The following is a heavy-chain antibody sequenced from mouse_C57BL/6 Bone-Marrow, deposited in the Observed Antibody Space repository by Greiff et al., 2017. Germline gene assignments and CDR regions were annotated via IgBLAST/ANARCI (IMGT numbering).Heavy chain of an antibody. CDR2: IDPANGNT. V-gene: IGHV14-3*01. J-gene: IGHJ4*01. CDR1: GFNIKNTY. D-gene: IGHD3-2*02. CDR3: APSDSSGYVGSYAMDY. Sequence: EVQLQQSVAELVRPGASVKLSCTASGFNIKNTYMHWVKQRPEQGLEWIGRIDPANGNTKYAPKFQGKATITADTSSNTAYLQLSSLTSEDTAIYYCAPSDSSGYVGSYAMDYWGQGTSVTVSS.